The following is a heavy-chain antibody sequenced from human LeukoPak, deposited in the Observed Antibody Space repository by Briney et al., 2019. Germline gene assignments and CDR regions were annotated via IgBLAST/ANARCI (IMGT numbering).Heavy chain of an antibody. CDR2: INERGNEK. V-gene: IGHV3-7*03. Sequence: GGSLRLSCVVPGFTFRNYWMTWVRQVPGKGLEWVVNINERGNEKNYVDSVKGRFTVSRDNAQNSLYLQMNSLRVEDMAVYYCARHPNSNWDYWGQGTLVTVSS. CDR1: GFTFRNYW. CDR3: ARHPNSNWDY. J-gene: IGHJ4*02. D-gene: IGHD6-13*01.